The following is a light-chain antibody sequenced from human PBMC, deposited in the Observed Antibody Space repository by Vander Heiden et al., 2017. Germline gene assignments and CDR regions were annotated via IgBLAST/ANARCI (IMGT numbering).Light chain of an antibody. CDR2: AAS. CDR1: QGINNY. V-gene: IGKV1-16*01. CDR3: QQYSTYPLT. Sequence: IQLTQSPASLSASAGDRVTLTCRASQGINNYLAWFQQKPGKAPKPLIYAASSLQLGVSSRFSGSGSGTDFTLTISSLQPEDFVTYYCQQYSTYPLTFGGGTKVEIK. J-gene: IGKJ4*01.